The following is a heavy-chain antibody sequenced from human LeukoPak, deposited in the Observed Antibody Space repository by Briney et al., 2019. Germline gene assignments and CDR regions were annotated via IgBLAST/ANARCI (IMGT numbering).Heavy chain of an antibody. CDR1: GYSFTTYL. V-gene: IGHV5-51*01. CDR3: ARHQGGMDV. J-gene: IGHJ6*02. Sequence: GESLKISCKASGYSFTTYLVAWVRQMPGKGLEWMGMISPGDFDTRYTPSFKGQVTISADKSISTAYLQWSSLKASDTAIYYCARHQGGMDVWGQGTTVTVSS. CDR2: ISPGDFDT.